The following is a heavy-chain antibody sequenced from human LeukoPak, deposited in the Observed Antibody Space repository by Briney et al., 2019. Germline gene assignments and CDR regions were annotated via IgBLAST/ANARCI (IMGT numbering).Heavy chain of an antibody. CDR3: ARRGVVIRVILVGFHKEAYYFDS. V-gene: IGHV3-23*01. CDR2: ISGSGGST. Sequence: GGSLRLSCAVSGFTLSNYGMSWVRQAPGKGLEWVAGISGSGGSTNYADSVKGRFTISRDNPKNTLYLQMNSLRAEDTAVYFCARRGVVIRVILVGFHKEAYYFDSWGQGALVIVSS. J-gene: IGHJ4*02. D-gene: IGHD3-22*01. CDR1: GFTLSNYG.